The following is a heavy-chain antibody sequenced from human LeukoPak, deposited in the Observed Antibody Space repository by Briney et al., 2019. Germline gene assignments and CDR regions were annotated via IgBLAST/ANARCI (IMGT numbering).Heavy chain of an antibody. CDR2: INHSGST. J-gene: IGHJ5*02. Sequence: SETLSLTCAVYGGSFSGYYWSWIRQPPGKGLEWIGEINHSGSTNYNPSLKSRVTISVDTSKNQFSLKLSSVTAADTAVYYCARHYIYGWNDLWGQGTPVTVSS. CDR3: ARHYIYGWNDL. V-gene: IGHV4-34*01. D-gene: IGHD6-19*01. CDR1: GGSFSGYY.